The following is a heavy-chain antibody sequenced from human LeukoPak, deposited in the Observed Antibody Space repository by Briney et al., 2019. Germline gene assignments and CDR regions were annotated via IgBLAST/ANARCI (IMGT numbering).Heavy chain of an antibody. CDR3: ARDGGTVGAFDI. J-gene: IGHJ3*02. Sequence: TLSLTCAVSGGSISSGGYSWSWIRRPPGKGLEWIGYIYHTGSTYYNPSLKSRVTISVDRSKNQFSLKLSSVTAADTAVYYCARDGGTVGAFDIWGQGTMVTVSS. D-gene: IGHD2-15*01. V-gene: IGHV4-30-2*01. CDR2: IYHTGST. CDR1: GGSISSGGYS.